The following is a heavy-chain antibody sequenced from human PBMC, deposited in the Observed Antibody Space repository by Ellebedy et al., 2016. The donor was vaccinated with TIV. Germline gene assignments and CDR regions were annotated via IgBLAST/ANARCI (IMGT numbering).Heavy chain of an antibody. D-gene: IGHD2-15*01. CDR2: IYYSGST. Sequence: SETLSLXXPVSGGSISSGGYYWSWIRQHPGKGLEWIGYIYYSGSTYYNPSLKSRVTISVDTSKNQFSLKLSSVTAADTAVYYCASRKLSYYYYGMDVWGQGTTVTVSS. V-gene: IGHV4-31*03. CDR1: GGSISSGGYY. CDR3: ASRKLSYYYYGMDV. J-gene: IGHJ6*02.